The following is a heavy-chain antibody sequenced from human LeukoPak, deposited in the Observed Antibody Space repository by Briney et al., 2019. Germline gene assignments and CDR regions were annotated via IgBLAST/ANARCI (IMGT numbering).Heavy chain of an antibody. CDR3: ARGALIPDF. Sequence: SLTLSCAPSGLTFISYAMTCVRQAPRKGRAWVSSISKSDGSTYYADSVKGRFTISRDNSKNTVYLHMDSLRVEDTAIYYCARGALIPDFRGQGTLVTVSS. V-gene: IGHV3-23*01. J-gene: IGHJ4*02. CDR2: ISKSDGST. CDR1: GLTFISYA. D-gene: IGHD2-21*01.